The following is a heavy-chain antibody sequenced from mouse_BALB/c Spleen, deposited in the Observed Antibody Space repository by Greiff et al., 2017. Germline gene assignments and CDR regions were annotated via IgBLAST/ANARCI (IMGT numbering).Heavy chain of an antibody. J-gene: IGHJ2*01. D-gene: IGHD1-1*01. Sequence: VQLQQSGAELARPGASVKMSCKASGYTFTSYTMHWVKQRPGQGLEWIGYINPSSGYTNYNQKFKDKATLTADKSSSTAYMQLSSLTSSDSAVYYCARISLITTVVALDYWGQGTTLTVSS. CDR3: ARISLITTVVALDY. CDR2: INPSSGYT. V-gene: IGHV1-4*01. CDR1: GYTFTSYT.